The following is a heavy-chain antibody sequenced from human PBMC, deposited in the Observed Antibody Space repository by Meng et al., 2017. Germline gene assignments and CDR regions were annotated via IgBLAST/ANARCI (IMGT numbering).Heavy chain of an antibody. CDR3: ASLRIAVAGINWFDP. J-gene: IGHJ5*02. D-gene: IGHD6-19*01. CDR2: IYYSGST. V-gene: IGHV4-39*07. CDR1: GGSISSSSYY. Sequence: QVQPQESGPGLVKPSETLSLTCTVSGGSISSSSYYWGWIRQPPGKGLEWIGSIYYSGSTYYNPSLKSRVTISVDTSKNQFSLKLSSVTAADTAVYYCASLRIAVAGINWFDPWGQGTLVTVSS.